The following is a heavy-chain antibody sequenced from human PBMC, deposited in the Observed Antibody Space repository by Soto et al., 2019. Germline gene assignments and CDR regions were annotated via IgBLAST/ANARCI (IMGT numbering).Heavy chain of an antibody. CDR1: GGTFSSYA. D-gene: IGHD3-22*01. V-gene: IGHV1-69*13. CDR2: IIPIFGTA. J-gene: IGHJ4*02. Sequence: GASVKVSCKASGGTFSSYAISWVRQAPGQGLEWMGGIIPIFGTANYARKFQGRVTITADESTSTAYMELSSLRSEDTAVYYCARSDSSGYYYGFDYWGQGTLVTVSS. CDR3: ARSDSSGYYYGFDY.